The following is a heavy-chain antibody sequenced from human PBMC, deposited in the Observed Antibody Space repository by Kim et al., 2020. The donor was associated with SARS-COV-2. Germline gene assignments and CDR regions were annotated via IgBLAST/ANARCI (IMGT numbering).Heavy chain of an antibody. V-gene: IGHV3-73*01. Sequence: GGSLRLSCAASGFTFSASAMHWVRQASGKGLEWVGRIRSKPNNYATSYVASVTDRFTISRDDSTNTVYLQMDSLKTDDTAVYFCSRHSGKHGDRGFDNWGQGTLVTVSS. CDR3: SRHSGKHGDRGFDN. D-gene: IGHD4-17*01. J-gene: IGHJ4*02. CDR1: GFTFSASA. CDR2: IRSKPNNYAT.